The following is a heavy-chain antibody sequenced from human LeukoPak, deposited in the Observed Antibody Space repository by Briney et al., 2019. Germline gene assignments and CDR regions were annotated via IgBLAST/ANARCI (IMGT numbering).Heavy chain of an antibody. CDR2: IRYDGSNK. D-gene: IGHD1-26*01. J-gene: IGHJ4*02. Sequence: PGGSLRHSCAASGFTFSSYGMHWVRQAPGKGLEWVAFIRYDGSNKYYADSVKGRFTISRDNSKNTLYLQMNSLRAEDTAVYYCAKVRWELFDYWGQGTLVTVSS. CDR3: AKVRWELFDY. V-gene: IGHV3-30*02. CDR1: GFTFSSYG.